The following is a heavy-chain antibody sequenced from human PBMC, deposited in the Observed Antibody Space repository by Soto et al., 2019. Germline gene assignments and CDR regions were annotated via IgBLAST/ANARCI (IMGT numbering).Heavy chain of an antibody. CDR1: GFTFSSYA. Sequence: GGSLRLSCAASGFTFSSYAMYWVRQAPGKGLEWVAVISYDGSKKYYADSVKGRFTISRDNPKNTLDLQMNSLRVEDTAVYYCASNSGTYSFDSWGQGTLVTVSS. J-gene: IGHJ4*02. CDR3: ASNSGTYSFDS. D-gene: IGHD1-26*01. V-gene: IGHV3-30-3*01. CDR2: ISYDGSKK.